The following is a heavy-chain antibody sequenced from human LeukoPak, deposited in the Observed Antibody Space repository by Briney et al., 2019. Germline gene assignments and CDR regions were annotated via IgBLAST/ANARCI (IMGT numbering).Heavy chain of an antibody. D-gene: IGHD1-26*01. J-gene: IGHJ3*02. V-gene: IGHV1-69*04. CDR1: GGTFSSYT. CDR3: ARDRVGWDAFDI. CDR2: IIPILGIA. Sequence: SVKVSCMPSGGTFSSYTISWVRQAPGQGLEWMGRIIPILGIANYAQKFQGRVTITADKSTSTAYMELSSLRSEDTAVYYCARDRVGWDAFDIWGQGAMVTVSS.